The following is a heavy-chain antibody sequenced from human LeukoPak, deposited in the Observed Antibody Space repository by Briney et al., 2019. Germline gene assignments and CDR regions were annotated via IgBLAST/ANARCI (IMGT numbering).Heavy chain of an antibody. J-gene: IGHJ4*02. Sequence: ASVKVPCKASGYTFTDYYMHWVRQAPGQGLEWMGWISAYNGNTNYAQKLQGRVTMATDTSTSTAYMELRSLRSDDTAVYYCARDAGDRVPYWGQGTLVTVSS. D-gene: IGHD7-27*01. CDR3: ARDAGDRVPY. V-gene: IGHV1-18*01. CDR2: ISAYNGNT. CDR1: GYTFTDYY.